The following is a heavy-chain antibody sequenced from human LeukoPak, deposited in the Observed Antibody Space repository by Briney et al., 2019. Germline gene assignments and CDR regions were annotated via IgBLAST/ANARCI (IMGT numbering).Heavy chain of an antibody. CDR1: GYTFPSYG. V-gene: IGHV1-18*01. CDR2: TSAYNGNT. CDR3: ARLGAKLRYFDWSKFGNAWFDP. J-gene: IGHJ5*02. Sequence: GASVTVSLMASGYTFPSYGISWVRPAPGQGLEWMGWTSAYNGNTNNPQKLQGRVTMTTDTSTSTAYMELRSLGSDDTAVYYCARLGAKLRYFDWSKFGNAWFDPWGQGTLVTVSS. D-gene: IGHD3-9*01.